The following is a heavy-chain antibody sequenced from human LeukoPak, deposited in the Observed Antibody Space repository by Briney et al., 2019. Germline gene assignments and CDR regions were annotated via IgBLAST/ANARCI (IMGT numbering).Heavy chain of an antibody. D-gene: IGHD2-2*01. J-gene: IGHJ3*02. CDR2: MNPNSGNT. V-gene: IGHV1-8*01. CDR1: GYTFITYD. CDR3: ASVVVVPALADDAFDI. Sequence: ASVKVSCKASGYTFITYDFNWVRQATGQGLEWMGWMNPNSGNTGYAQKFQGRVTMTRNTSISTAYMELSSLRSEDTAVYYCASVVVVPALADDAFDIWGQGTMVTVSS.